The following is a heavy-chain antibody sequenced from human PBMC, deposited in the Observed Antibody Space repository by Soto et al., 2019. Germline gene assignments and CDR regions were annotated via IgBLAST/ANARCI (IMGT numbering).Heavy chain of an antibody. CDR1: GGSISSGGYS. J-gene: IGHJ4*02. D-gene: IGHD6-19*01. Sequence: SETLSLTCTVSGGSISSGGYSWSWIRQPPGKGLEWIGEINHSGSTNYNPSLKSRVTISVDTSKNQFSLKLSSVTAADTAVYYCARRSSGWYYLVLDYSGQGSLVIGSS. V-gene: IGHV4-30-2*01. CDR2: INHSGST. CDR3: ARRSSGWYYLVLDY.